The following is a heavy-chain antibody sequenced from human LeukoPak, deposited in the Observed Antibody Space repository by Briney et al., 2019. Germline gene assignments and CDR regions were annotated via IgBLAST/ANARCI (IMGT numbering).Heavy chain of an antibody. CDR3: AREVEMATNHY. D-gene: IGHD5-24*01. J-gene: IGHJ4*02. V-gene: IGHV1-69*05. CDR1: GGTFISYA. Sequence: ASVKVSCKASGGTFISYAISWVRQAPEQGLEWMGGIIPIFGTANYAQKFQGRVTITTDESTSTAYMELSSLRSEDTAVYYCAREVEMATNHYWGQGTLVTVSS. CDR2: IIPIFGTA.